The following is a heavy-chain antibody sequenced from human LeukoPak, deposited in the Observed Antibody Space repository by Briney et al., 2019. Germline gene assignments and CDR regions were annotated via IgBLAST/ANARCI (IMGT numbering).Heavy chain of an antibody. V-gene: IGHV3-30-3*01. J-gene: IGHJ4*02. Sequence: GGSLRLSCAASGFTFSSYAMHWVRQAPGKGLEWVAVISYDGSNKYYADSVKGRFTISRDNSKNTLYLQMNSLRAEDTAVYYCARDKDLFTEMATISYYFDYWGQGTLVTVSS. CDR2: ISYDGSNK. D-gene: IGHD5-24*01. CDR1: GFTFSSYA. CDR3: ARDKDLFTEMATISYYFDY.